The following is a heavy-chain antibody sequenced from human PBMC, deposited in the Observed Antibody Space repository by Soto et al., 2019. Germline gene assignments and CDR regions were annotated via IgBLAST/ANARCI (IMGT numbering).Heavy chain of an antibody. Sequence: QVQLVQSGAEVKKPGASVRISCRASGYSFTSTYVHWVRQAPGQGPEWMGIINPAGGTTYYAQKFQGRLTITSDTSTDTVFMDLNDLTSEDTAVYFCALKVVTCYDKWGQGTLLTVSS. J-gene: IGHJ4*02. D-gene: IGHD2-15*01. CDR3: ALKVVTCYDK. CDR2: INPAGGTT. CDR1: GYSFTSTY. V-gene: IGHV1-46*01.